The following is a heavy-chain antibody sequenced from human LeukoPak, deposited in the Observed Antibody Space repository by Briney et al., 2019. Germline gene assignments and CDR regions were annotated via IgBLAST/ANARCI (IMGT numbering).Heavy chain of an antibody. CDR2: ISHDGSNQ. J-gene: IGHJ6*02. CDR1: GFTFSSDA. Sequence: GRSLRLSCAASGFTFSSDAMHWVRQAPGKGLEWVAAISHDGSNQYYAASVKGRFTTSRDNSKNTLYLQMNSLTAEDTGVYYCAKDLIKLGESPAHSYGMDVWGHGTTVTVSS. CDR3: AKDLIKLGESPAHSYGMDV. V-gene: IGHV3-30*18. D-gene: IGHD3-10*01.